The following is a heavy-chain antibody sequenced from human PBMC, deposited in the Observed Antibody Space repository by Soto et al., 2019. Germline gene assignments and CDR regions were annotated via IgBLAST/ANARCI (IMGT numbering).Heavy chain of an antibody. D-gene: IGHD1-7*01. J-gene: IGHJ4*02. V-gene: IGHV4-30-4*01. Sequence: SETLSLTCTVSGGSISSGNYYWSWIRQPPGKGLEWIGFMSYSGSTSYNASLKSRVTISVDTSKSQFSLILSFVTAADTAVYYCATMGTPATGLYYFDNWGQGTLVTVSS. CDR2: MSYSGST. CDR1: GGSISSGNYY. CDR3: ATMGTPATGLYYFDN.